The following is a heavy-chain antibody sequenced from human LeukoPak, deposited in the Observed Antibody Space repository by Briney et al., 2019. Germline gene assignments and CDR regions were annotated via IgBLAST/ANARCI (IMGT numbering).Heavy chain of an antibody. V-gene: IGHV3-64*01. CDR3: ARDQLILSYYYGMDV. D-gene: IGHD2-15*01. CDR2: ISSNGGIT. Sequence: GGSLRLSCAASGFTFSNYAMHWVRQAPGKGLEYVSAISSNGGITYYANSVEGRFTISRDNSKNTLHLQMGSLRAEDVAVYYCARDQLILSYYYGMDVWGRGTTVTVSS. J-gene: IGHJ6*02. CDR1: GFTFSNYA.